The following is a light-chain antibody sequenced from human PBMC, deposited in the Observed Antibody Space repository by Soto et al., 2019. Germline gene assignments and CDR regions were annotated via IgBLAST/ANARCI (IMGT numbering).Light chain of an antibody. CDR1: QDISNY. V-gene: IGKV1-33*01. CDR2: DAS. CDR3: QQYDNLPLT. J-gene: IGKJ4*01. Sequence: LEITQSPSSLSASLCDRVTLTCRASQDISNYLNWYQQKPGKAPKLLIYDASNLETGVPSRFSGSGSGTDFTFTISSLQPEDIATYYCQQYDNLPLTFGGGTKA.